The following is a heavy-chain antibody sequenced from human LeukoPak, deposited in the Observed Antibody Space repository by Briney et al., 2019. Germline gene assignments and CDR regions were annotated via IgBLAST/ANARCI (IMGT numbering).Heavy chain of an antibody. CDR3: ARDRWGYSYGGD. Sequence: GGSLRLSCAPSGFTFSSYAMHWVRQAPGKGLEWVAVISYAGSNKFYADSVRGRVTISRDNAKNSLYLQMNSLRAEDTAVYYCARDRWGYSYGGDWGQGTLVTVSS. CDR2: ISYAGSNK. J-gene: IGHJ4*02. CDR1: GFTFSSYA. V-gene: IGHV3-30-3*01. D-gene: IGHD5-18*01.